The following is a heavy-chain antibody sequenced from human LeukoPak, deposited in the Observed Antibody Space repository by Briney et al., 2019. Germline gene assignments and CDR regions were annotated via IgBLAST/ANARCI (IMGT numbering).Heavy chain of an antibody. CDR3: ARLPPPRRYCSGGSCYADYYYYMDV. V-gene: IGHV5-51*01. Sequence: GESLKISCKGSGYSFTSYWIGWVRQMPGKGLEWMGIIYPGDSDTRYSPSFQGQVTISADKSISTAYLQWSSLKASDTAMYYCARLPPPRRYCSGGSCYADYYYYMDVWGKGTTVTIS. CDR1: GYSFTSYW. CDR2: IYPGDSDT. J-gene: IGHJ6*03. D-gene: IGHD2-15*01.